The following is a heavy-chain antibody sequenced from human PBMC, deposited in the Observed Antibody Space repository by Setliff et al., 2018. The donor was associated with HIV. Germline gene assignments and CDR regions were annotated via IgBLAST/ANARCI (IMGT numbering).Heavy chain of an antibody. CDR2: IYFRGSA. Sequence: SETLSLTCTVSGGSISSKDHYWGWIWQSPGKGLEWIATIYFRGSAYYNPSLRSRVTISVDTSKNQFSLKLSSVTAADTAVYYCARNFWNGPPDYYYYGLDVWGQGTTVTVSS. J-gene: IGHJ6*02. D-gene: IGHD3-3*01. CDR3: ARNFWNGPPDYYYYGLDV. CDR1: GGSISSKDHY. V-gene: IGHV4-39*07.